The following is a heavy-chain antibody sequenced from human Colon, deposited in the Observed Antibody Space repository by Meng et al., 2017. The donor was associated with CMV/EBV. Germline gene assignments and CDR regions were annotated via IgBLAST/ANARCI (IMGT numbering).Heavy chain of an antibody. V-gene: IGHV1-69*05. D-gene: IGHD2-2*01. CDR2: IIPIFGTA. CDR3: ARTVVPAETGDYYYYGMDV. Sequence: SVKVSCKASGGTFSSYAISWVRQAPGQGLEWMGGIIPIFGTANYAQKFQGRVTITTDESTSTAYMELSSLRSEDTAVYYCARTVVPAETGDYYYYGMDVWGQGTKVTVSS. J-gene: IGHJ6*02. CDR1: GGTFSSYA.